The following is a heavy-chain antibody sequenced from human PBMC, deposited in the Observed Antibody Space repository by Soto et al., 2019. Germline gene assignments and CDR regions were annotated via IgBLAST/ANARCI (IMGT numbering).Heavy chain of an antibody. CDR3: TTFSYYYGSGRDDDY. CDR1: GFTFSNAW. D-gene: IGHD3-10*01. J-gene: IGHJ4*02. V-gene: IGHV3-15*01. CDR2: IKSKTDGGTT. Sequence: EVQLVESGGGLVKPGGSLRLSCAASGFTFSNAWMSWVRQAPGKGLEWVGRIKSKTDGGTTDYAAPVKGRFTISRDDSKNTLYLQMNSLKTEDTAVYCCTTFSYYYGSGRDDDYWGQGTLVTVSS.